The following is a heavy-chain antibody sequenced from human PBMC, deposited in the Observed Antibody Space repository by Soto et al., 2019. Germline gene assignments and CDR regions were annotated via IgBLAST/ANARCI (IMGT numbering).Heavy chain of an antibody. V-gene: IGHV4-59*08. CDR2: MGYNGFT. J-gene: IGHJ6*02. CDR1: GGPMNNYY. CDR3: ARQGFGELHGLVDV. D-gene: IGHD3-10*01. Sequence: QVQLQESGPGLVKPSETLSLTCTISGGPMNNYYCSWFRQPRGQGLEWIGYMGYNGFTRYNPSLRSRGAISLDTAKNHFSLSLSSVTAADTARYYCARQGFGELHGLVDVWGQGITVTVSS.